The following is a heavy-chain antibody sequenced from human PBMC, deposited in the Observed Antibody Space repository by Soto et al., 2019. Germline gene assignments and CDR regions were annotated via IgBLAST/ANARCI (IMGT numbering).Heavy chain of an antibody. CDR3: ASMVRGVIVKTNNWFDT. CDR2: MNPNSGNT. D-gene: IGHD3-10*01. CDR1: GYTFTSYD. Sequence: QVQLVQSGAEGKKPGASVKVSCKASGYTFTSYDINWVRQATGQGLEWMGWMNPNSGNTGYAQKFQGRVTMTRNTSISTAYMELSSLRSEDTAVYYCASMVRGVIVKTNNWFDTWGQGTMVTVSS. J-gene: IGHJ5*02. V-gene: IGHV1-8*01.